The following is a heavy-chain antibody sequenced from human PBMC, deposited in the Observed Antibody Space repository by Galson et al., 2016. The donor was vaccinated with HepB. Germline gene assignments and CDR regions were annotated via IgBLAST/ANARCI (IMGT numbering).Heavy chain of an antibody. D-gene: IGHD2-2*02. J-gene: IGHJ4*02. Sequence: SLRLSCAVSGFPFRSFAMHWVRQAPGKGLEWLTMISYDGDTKHYADSVKGRFTVSRDNSKSTLFLDMNSLRPDDTAVYYCASHQGGFCSSTTCYSRWGQGTLVTVSS. CDR2: ISYDGDTK. CDR1: GFPFRSFA. V-gene: IGHV3-30-3*01. CDR3: ASHQGGFCSSTTCYSR.